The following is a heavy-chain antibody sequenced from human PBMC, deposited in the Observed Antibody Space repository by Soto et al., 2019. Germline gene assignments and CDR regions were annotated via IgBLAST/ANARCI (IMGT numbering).Heavy chain of an antibody. CDR1: GGSISSYY. D-gene: IGHD3-10*01. J-gene: IGHJ5*02. CDR2: IYYSGST. CDR3: TRHQTNNYGPGFPFDP. Sequence: SETLSLTCTVSGGSISSYYWSWIRQPPGKGLEWIGNIYYSGSTNYNPSLESRVTISVDTSKNQFSLILSSVTAADTAVYYCTRHQTNNYGPGFPFDPWGQGTLVTVSS. V-gene: IGHV4-59*08.